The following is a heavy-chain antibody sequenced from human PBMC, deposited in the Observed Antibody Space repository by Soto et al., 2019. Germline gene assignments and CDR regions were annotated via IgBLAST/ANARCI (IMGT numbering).Heavy chain of an antibody. Sequence: GGSLRLSCAASGFTFSSYGMHWVRQAPGKGLEWVAVISYDGSNKYYADSVKGRFTISRDNSKNTLYVQMNSLRDEDTAVYYCAKEKRYCTSTTCPPYYSGLDVWGQGTTVTVSS. CDR1: GFTFSSYG. D-gene: IGHD2-2*01. CDR2: ISYDGSNK. J-gene: IGHJ6*02. CDR3: AKEKRYCTSTTCPPYYSGLDV. V-gene: IGHV3-30*18.